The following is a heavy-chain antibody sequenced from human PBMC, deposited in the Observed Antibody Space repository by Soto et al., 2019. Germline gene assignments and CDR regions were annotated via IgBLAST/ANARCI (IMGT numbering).Heavy chain of an antibody. CDR3: AGGRIVVFGSRAYYGMDV. Sequence: QVHLLLQSGAEVKKPGSSVKVSCKASGGTPSNSAISWVRQAPGQGLEWMGGIIPVFGLVKYAQNVQGRVTITADESTNTAYMELSSLRPEDTAVYYCAGGRIVVFGSRAYYGMDVWGQGTTVTVSS. CDR2: IIPVFGLV. J-gene: IGHJ6*02. D-gene: IGHD3-22*01. CDR1: GGTPSNSA. V-gene: IGHV1-69*01.